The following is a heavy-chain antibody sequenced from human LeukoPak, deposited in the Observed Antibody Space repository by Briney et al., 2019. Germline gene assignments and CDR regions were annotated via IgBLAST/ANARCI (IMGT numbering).Heavy chain of an antibody. V-gene: IGHV4-39*01. CDR3: ARPRRGSWYVYDY. CDR1: GGSISSSSYY. CDR2: IYYSGST. Sequence: SETLSLTCTVSGGSISSSSYYWGWIRQPPGKGLKWIGSIYYSGSTYYNPYLKSRVTISVDTSKNKFSFKLSSVTAADTAVYYCARPRRGSWYVYDYWGQGTLVTVSS. J-gene: IGHJ4*02. D-gene: IGHD6-13*01.